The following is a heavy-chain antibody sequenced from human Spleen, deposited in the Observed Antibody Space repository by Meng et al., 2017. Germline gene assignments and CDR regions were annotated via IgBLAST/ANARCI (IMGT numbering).Heavy chain of an antibody. J-gene: IGHJ4*02. CDR1: GGSFSGYY. CDR2: INHSGST. D-gene: IGHD4-11*01. Sequence: QEQLRQWGAGLLKPSETLSLTCAVYGGSFSGYYWSWIRQPPGKGLEWIGEINHSGSTNYNPSLESRATISVDTSQNNLSLKLSSVTAADSAVYYCARGPTTMAHDFDYWGQGTLVTVSS. V-gene: IGHV4-34*01. CDR3: ARGPTTMAHDFDY.